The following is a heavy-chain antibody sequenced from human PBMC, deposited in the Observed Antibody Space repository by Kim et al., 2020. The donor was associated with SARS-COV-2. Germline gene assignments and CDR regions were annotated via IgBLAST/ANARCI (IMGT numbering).Heavy chain of an antibody. CDR2: INPSRGGT. CDR3: AKDNSGSIDY. J-gene: IGHJ4*02. Sequence: ASVKVSCKTSGYTLTGYSTHWVRQAPGQGLECMGRINPSRGGTNYAQSLQGRVTISWDTSINTAYMELSSLTSDDTAVYYCAKDNSGSIDYWGQGTLVTVSS. V-gene: IGHV1-2*06. CDR1: GYTLTGYS. D-gene: IGHD6-19*01.